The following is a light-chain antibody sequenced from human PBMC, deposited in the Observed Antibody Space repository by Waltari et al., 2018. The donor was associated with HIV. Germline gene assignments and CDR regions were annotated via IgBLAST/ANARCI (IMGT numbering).Light chain of an antibody. V-gene: IGKV4-1*01. Sequence: QSPDSLAVSLGERATIKCKSSRTILYTSNNQNYLAWYQQKPGQPPKLLIYWASTRQPGVPDRFSGSGSGTDFTLTISSLQAEDVAVYSCQQYFATPPTFGGGTKVEIK. CDR3: QQYFATPPT. CDR2: WAS. J-gene: IGKJ4*01. CDR1: RTILYTSNNQNY.